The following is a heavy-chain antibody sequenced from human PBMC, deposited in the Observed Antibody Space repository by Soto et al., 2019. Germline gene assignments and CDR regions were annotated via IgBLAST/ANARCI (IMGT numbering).Heavy chain of an antibody. Sequence: GGSLRLSCAASGFTFSIYSMNWVRQAPGKGLEWVSYIMPGSSHIFYADSVKGRFTISRDNAKNSLYLQINSLRAEDTAFYYMGIEKGGGNFIHVFEFLGQGTMVTVSS. CDR1: GFTFSIYS. D-gene: IGHD3-16*01. CDR3: GIEKGGGNFIHVFEF. CDR2: IMPGSSHI. V-gene: IGHV3-48*01. J-gene: IGHJ3*01.